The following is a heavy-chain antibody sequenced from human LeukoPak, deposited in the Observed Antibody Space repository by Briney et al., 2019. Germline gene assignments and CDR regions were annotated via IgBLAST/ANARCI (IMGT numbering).Heavy chain of an antibody. D-gene: IGHD3-9*01. Sequence: SVKVSCKASGGTFSSYAISWVRQAPGQGLEWMGGIIPIFGIANYAQKFQGRVTITADESTSTAYMELSSLRSEDTAVYYCAGHDFDWLFSAFDYWGQGTLVTVSS. CDR1: GGTFSSYA. CDR3: AGHDFDWLFSAFDY. J-gene: IGHJ4*02. CDR2: IIPIFGIA. V-gene: IGHV1-69*01.